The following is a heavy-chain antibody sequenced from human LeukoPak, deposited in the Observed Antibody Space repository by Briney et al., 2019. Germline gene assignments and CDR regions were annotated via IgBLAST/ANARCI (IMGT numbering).Heavy chain of an antibody. J-gene: IGHJ6*03. CDR3: ARAVLRYFDWFPYYMDV. CDR1: GDTFINSI. V-gene: IGHV1-69*06. Sequence: RASVKVSCKASGDTFINSIISWVRQAPGQGLEWMGGILPMIDTPNYAQKFQGRVTITADKVTATSYMELSSLRFEDTAVYYCARAVLRYFDWFPYYMDVWGKGTTVTISS. CDR2: ILPMIDTP. D-gene: IGHD3-9*01.